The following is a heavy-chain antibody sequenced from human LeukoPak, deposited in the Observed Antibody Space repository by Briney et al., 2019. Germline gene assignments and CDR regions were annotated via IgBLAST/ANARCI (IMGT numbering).Heavy chain of an antibody. V-gene: IGHV4-59*01. CDR2: IYYSGST. CDR1: GGSISSYY. CDR3: ARGGGIVVVPAASNWFDP. D-gene: IGHD2-2*01. Sequence: SETLSLTCTVSGGSISSYYWSWIRQPPGKGLEWIGYIYYSGSTNYNPSLKSRVTISVDTSRNQFSLKLSSVTAADTAVYYCARGGGIVVVPAASNWFDPWGQGTLVTVSS. J-gene: IGHJ5*02.